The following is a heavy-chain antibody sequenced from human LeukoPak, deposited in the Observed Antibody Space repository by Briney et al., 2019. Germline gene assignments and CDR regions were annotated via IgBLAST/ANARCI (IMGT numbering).Heavy chain of an antibody. D-gene: IGHD3-10*01. CDR1: GYTFTSYA. CDR2: INAGNGNT. Sequence: ASVKVSCKASGYTFTSYAMHWVRQAPGQRLEWMGWINAGNGNTKYSQKFQGRVTITRDTSASTAYMELSSLRSEDTAVYYCASSKAVLLWFGESPHLTCWGQGTLVTVSS. J-gene: IGHJ4*02. V-gene: IGHV1-3*01. CDR3: ASSKAVLLWFGESPHLTC.